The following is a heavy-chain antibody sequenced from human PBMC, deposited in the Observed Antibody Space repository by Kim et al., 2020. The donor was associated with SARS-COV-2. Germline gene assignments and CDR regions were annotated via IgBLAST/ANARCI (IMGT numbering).Heavy chain of an antibody. CDR2: MNPNSGNT. J-gene: IGHJ4*02. V-gene: IGHV1-8*01. CDR3: ARAVWFRELLPRYYFDY. D-gene: IGHD3-10*01. CDR1: GYTFTSYD. Sequence: ASVKVSCKASGYTFTSYDINWVRQATGQGLEWMGWMNPNSGNTGYAQKFQGRVTMTRNTSISTAYMELSSLRSEDTAVYYCARAVWFRELLPRYYFDYWGQATLVTVSS.